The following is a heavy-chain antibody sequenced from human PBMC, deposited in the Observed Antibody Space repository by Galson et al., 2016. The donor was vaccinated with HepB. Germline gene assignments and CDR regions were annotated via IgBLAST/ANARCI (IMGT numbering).Heavy chain of an antibody. Sequence: SLRLSCAASGFTFSNYPMSWVRQAAGKGLEWVSSVHYDGDTTHYSDSVKGRFTIFRDQSKNTVYLQMNSLRVEDTAVYYCAKTYGDYHIGQWDYWGQGTLVSVSS. CDR1: GFTFSNYP. J-gene: IGHJ4*02. CDR2: VHYDGDTT. V-gene: IGHV3-23*01. D-gene: IGHD4-17*01. CDR3: AKTYGDYHIGQWDY.